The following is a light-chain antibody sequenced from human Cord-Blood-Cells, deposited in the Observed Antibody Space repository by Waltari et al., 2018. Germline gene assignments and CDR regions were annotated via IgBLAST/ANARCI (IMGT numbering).Light chain of an antibody. V-gene: IGKV1-5*01. J-gene: IGKJ2*01. Sequence: DSQMTQSPTILFASGGTRIPNTCRASQSISSWLAWYQQKPGKAPKLLIYYASSLESGVPTRFSCSGSGTEFTLTISSLQPYDFATYYCQQYNSYSDTFGQGTNLEIK. CDR3: QQYNSYSDT. CDR1: QSISSW. CDR2: YAS.